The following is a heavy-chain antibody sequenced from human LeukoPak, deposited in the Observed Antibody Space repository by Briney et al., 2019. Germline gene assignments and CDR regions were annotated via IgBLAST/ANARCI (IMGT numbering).Heavy chain of an antibody. Sequence: GGSLRLSCTASGFTFGDYAMSWFRQAPGKGLEWVGFIRSKAYGGTTEYAASVKGRFTISRDDSKSIAYLQMNSLKTEDTAVYYCAKNWPLRVSRSYYFDYWGQGTLVTVSS. CDR2: IRSKAYGGTT. CDR3: AKNWPLRVSRSYYFDY. CDR1: GFTFGDYA. D-gene: IGHD1-1*01. J-gene: IGHJ4*02. V-gene: IGHV3-49*03.